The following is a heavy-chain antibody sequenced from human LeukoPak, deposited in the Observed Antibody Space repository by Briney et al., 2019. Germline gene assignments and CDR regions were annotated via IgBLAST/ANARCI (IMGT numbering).Heavy chain of an antibody. CDR1: GGSISSYY. Sequence: SETLSLTCTVSGGSISSYYWSWIRQPPGKGLEWIGYIYYSGSTNYNPSLKSRVTISVDTSKNQLSLKLSSVTAADTAVYYCARRVGGWFDPWGQGTLVTVSS. D-gene: IGHD3-16*01. V-gene: IGHV4-59*08. CDR3: ARRVGGWFDP. CDR2: IYYSGST. J-gene: IGHJ5*02.